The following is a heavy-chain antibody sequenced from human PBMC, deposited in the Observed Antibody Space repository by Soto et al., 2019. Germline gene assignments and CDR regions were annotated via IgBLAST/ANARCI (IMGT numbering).Heavy chain of an antibody. V-gene: IGHV4-59*01. CDR1: GGSISSYY. CDR3: ARESGEQRPYGMDV. Sequence: SETLSLTCTVSGGSISSYYWSWIRQPPGKGLEWIGYIYYSGSTNYNPSLKSRVTISVDTSKNQFSLKLSSVTAADTAVYYCARESGEQRPYGMDVWGQGTTVTVSS. J-gene: IGHJ6*02. CDR2: IYYSGST. D-gene: IGHD3-10*01.